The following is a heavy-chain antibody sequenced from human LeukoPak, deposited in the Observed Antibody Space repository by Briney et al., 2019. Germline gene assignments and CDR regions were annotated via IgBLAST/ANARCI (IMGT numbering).Heavy chain of an antibody. J-gene: IGHJ4*02. D-gene: IGHD3-10*01. CDR2: ISWNSGSI. CDR1: GVIFEDYA. V-gene: IGHV3-9*03. CDR3: AKVGGGYFDY. Sequence: GGSLRLSCAASGVIFEDYAMHWVRQAPGKGLEWVSGISWNSGSIGYADSVKGRFSSSRDNAKISLYLQMNSLRAEDMALYYCAKVGGGYFDYWGQGTLVTVSS.